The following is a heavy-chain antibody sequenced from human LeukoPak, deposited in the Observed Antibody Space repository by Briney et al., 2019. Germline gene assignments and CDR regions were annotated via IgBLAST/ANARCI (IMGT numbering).Heavy chain of an antibody. CDR3: TREGTPGSHDY. CDR2: ISSNGGST. Sequence: GSLRLSCAASGFTFSSYAMHWVRQAPGKGLESVSAISSNGGSTYYANSVKGRFTISRDNSKNTLYLQMGSLRAEDMAVYYCTREGTPGSHDYWGQGALVTVSS. V-gene: IGHV3-64*01. CDR1: GFTFSSYA. D-gene: IGHD7-27*01. J-gene: IGHJ4*02.